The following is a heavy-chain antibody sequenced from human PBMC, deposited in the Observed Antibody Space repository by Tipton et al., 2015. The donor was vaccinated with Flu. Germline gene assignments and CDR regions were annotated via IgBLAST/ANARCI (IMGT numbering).Heavy chain of an antibody. CDR3: ARTHWSGYQYYMDF. V-gene: IGHV4-61*01. CDR2: VYYSGTT. J-gene: IGHJ6*03. CDR1: GGAVSSGFYY. D-gene: IGHD3-10*01. Sequence: TLSLTCTVSGGAVSSGFYYWSWIRQPPGKGLEWIGYVYYSGTTNYNPSLKSRVTISVDTSKNQFSLRLSSVTAADTAVYYCARTHWSGYQYYMDFWGKGTTVTVSS.